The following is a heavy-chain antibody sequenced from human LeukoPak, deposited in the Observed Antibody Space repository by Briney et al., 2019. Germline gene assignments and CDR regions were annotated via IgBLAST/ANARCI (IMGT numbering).Heavy chain of an antibody. Sequence: GGSLRLSCAASGFTFSDYYMSWIRQAPGKGLEWVSYISSSGSTKYYADSVKGRFTISRDNAKNSLYLQMNSLRAEDTAVYYCARSRPEWELLHYWGQGTLVTVSS. J-gene: IGHJ4*02. CDR2: ISSSGSTK. V-gene: IGHV3-11*01. CDR3: ARSRPEWELLHY. CDR1: GFTFSDYY. D-gene: IGHD1-26*01.